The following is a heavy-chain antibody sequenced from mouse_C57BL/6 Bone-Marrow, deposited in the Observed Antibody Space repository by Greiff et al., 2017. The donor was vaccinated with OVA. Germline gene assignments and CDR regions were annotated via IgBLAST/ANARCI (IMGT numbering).Heavy chain of an antibody. J-gene: IGHJ4*01. CDR3: TKAQATFQSSYYYAMDY. Sequence: EVQLQESGAELVRPGASVKLSCTASGFNIKDDYMHWVKQRPEQGLEWIGWIDPENGDTEYASKFQGKATITADTSSNTAYLQLSSLTSEDTAVYYWTKAQATFQSSYYYAMDYWGQGTSVTVSS. V-gene: IGHV14-4*01. CDR1: GFNIKDDY. CDR2: IDPENGDT. D-gene: IGHD3-2*02.